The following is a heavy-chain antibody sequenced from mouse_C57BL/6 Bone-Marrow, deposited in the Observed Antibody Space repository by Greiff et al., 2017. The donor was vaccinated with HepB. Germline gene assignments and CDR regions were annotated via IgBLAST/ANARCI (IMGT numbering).Heavy chain of an antibody. CDR2: IDPENGDT. Sequence: EVKLEESGAELVRPGASVKLSCTASGFNIKDDYMHWVKQRPEQGLEWIGWIDPENGDTEYASKFQSKATLTADTSSNTAYLQLSSLTSEDTAVYYCTTLYYDYDGYYAMDYWGQGTSVTVSS. D-gene: IGHD2-4*01. CDR3: TTLYYDYDGYYAMDY. V-gene: IGHV14-4*01. J-gene: IGHJ4*01. CDR1: GFNIKDDY.